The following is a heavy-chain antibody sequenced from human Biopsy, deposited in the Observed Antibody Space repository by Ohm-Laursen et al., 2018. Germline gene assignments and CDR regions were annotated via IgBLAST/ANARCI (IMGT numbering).Heavy chain of an antibody. D-gene: IGHD5-12*01. CDR3: ARGSGYFKLDV. Sequence: QPPGKGLEWIGEINQSGSTKYNPSLKRRTTLSADSSNSQFSLRLTSATAADTAIYYCARGSGYFKLDVWGQGTTVTVSS. J-gene: IGHJ6*02. V-gene: IGHV4-34*01. CDR2: INQSGST.